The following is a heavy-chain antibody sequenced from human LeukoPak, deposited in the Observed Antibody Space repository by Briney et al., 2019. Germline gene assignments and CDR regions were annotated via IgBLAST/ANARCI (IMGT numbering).Heavy chain of an antibody. J-gene: IGHJ4*02. V-gene: IGHV3-48*03. Sequence: GGSLRLSCVASGFTFSSYEMNWVRQAPGKGLEWVSFISVGGSNTYYADSVKGRFTISRDNSKNTLYLQMNSLRDDDTAVYYCVRGVGVSRFNYLDSWGQGTLVIVSS. CDR2: ISVGGSNT. D-gene: IGHD6-13*01. CDR1: GFTFSSYE. CDR3: VRGVGVSRFNYLDS.